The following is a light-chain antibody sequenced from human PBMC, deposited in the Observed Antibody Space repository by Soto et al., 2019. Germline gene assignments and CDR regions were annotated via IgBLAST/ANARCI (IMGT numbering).Light chain of an antibody. J-gene: IGLJ2*01. Sequence: YELTQPPSVSVAPGKTARITCGGNNIGSKSVHWYQQKPGQAPVLVIYYDSDRPSGIPERFSGSNSGNTATLTISRVEAGDEADYYCQVWDSSSDQAVFGGGTKLTVL. CDR2: YDS. CDR1: NIGSKS. V-gene: IGLV3-21*04. CDR3: QVWDSSSDQAV.